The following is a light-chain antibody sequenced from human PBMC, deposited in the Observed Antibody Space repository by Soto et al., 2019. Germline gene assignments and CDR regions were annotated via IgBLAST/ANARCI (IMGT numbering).Light chain of an antibody. CDR3: QQYNRHSEWT. CDR2: DAS. J-gene: IGKJ1*01. CDR1: QTISSW. Sequence: DIQLTQSPSTLSASVGDSVTITCRASQTISSWLAWYQQKPVKAPKLLIYDASSLESGVPSRFSGSGSGTEFTFTLSSLQPDDVATYYCQQYNRHSEWTFGQGTKVEIK. V-gene: IGKV1-5*01.